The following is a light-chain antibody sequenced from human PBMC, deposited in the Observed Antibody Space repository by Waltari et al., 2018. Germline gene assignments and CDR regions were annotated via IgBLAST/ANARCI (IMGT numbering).Light chain of an antibody. CDR2: AAS. J-gene: IGKJ3*01. CDR1: QNISTH. Sequence: EIVMPPSPATLSVSPGERATRCCRASQNISTHLVWYQHNPGQSPRLLIYAASTRATGTPARFSGHGSGTEFTLTISSLQSEDFALYYCQQYNTWPSFGPGTKVDIK. CDR3: QQYNTWPS. V-gene: IGKV3-15*01.